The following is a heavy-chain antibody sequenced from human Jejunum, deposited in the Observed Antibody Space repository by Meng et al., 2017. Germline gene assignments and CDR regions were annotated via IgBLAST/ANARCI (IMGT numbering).Heavy chain of an antibody. D-gene: IGHD2-2*01. CDR1: GASINSDTYY. CDR2: LFYTGST. V-gene: IGHV4-30-4*01. CDR3: ARVKLSYCTTTSCYFFDP. J-gene: IGHJ5*02. Sequence: LRLSCTVSGASINSDTYYWSWIRQLPGGGLEWIGYLFYTGSTYYSPSFRGRVSMSVDTSKTQFSLTLTSVTAADTAVYYCARVKLSYCTTTSCYFFDPWGRGTLVTVSS.